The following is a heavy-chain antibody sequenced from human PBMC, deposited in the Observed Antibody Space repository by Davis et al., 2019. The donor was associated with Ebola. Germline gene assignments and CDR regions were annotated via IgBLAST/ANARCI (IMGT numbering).Heavy chain of an antibody. D-gene: IGHD3-16*02. V-gene: IGHV5-51*01. J-gene: IGHJ4*02. Sequence: GGSLRLSCKGSGYRFTTYWIGWVRQMPGKGLEWMGIIYPGDSDTRYSPSFQGQVTISADKSISIAYLQWSSLKASDTAMYYCARRGQGGGSYPALYYFDYWGQGTLVTVSS. CDR1: GYRFTTYW. CDR3: ARRGQGGGSYPALYYFDY. CDR2: IYPGDSDT.